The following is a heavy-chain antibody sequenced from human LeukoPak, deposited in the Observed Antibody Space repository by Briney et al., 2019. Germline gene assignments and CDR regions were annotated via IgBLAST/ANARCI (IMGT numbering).Heavy chain of an antibody. Sequence: ASVKVSCKASGYTFTGYYMHWVRQAPGQGLEWMGRINPNSGGTNYAQKFQGRVTMTRDTSISTAYMELSRLRSDDTGVYYCARTVGATTYDAFDIWGQGTMVTVSS. CDR3: ARTVGATTYDAFDI. CDR1: GYTFTGYY. D-gene: IGHD1-26*01. V-gene: IGHV1-2*05. J-gene: IGHJ3*02. CDR2: INPNSGGT.